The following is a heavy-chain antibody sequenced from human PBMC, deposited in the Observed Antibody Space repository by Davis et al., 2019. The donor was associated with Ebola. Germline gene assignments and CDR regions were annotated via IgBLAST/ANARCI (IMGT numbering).Heavy chain of an antibody. CDR3: ASPALIYYYDSSGYRFDY. J-gene: IGHJ4*02. V-gene: IGHV3-30*03. CDR1: GFTFSDYY. Sequence: GGSLRLSCAASGFTFSDYYMSWIRQAPGKGLEWVAVISYDGSNKYYADSVKGRFTISRDNSKNTLYLQMSSLRAEDTAVYYCASPALIYYYDSSGYRFDYWGQGTLVTVSS. D-gene: IGHD3-22*01. CDR2: ISYDGSNK.